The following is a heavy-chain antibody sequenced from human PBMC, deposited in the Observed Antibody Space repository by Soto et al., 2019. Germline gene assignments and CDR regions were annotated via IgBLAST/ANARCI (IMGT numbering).Heavy chain of an antibody. D-gene: IGHD2-2*02. CDR1: GFTFDDYA. Sequence: GGSLRLSCAASGFTFDDYAMHWVRQAPGKGLEWVSGISWNSGSIGYADSVKGRFTISRYNAKNSLYLQMNSLRAEDTALYYCAKDMGCSSTSCYTGYYYYGMEGWGQGSTVAVSS. V-gene: IGHV3-9*01. J-gene: IGHJ6*02. CDR2: ISWNSGSI. CDR3: AKDMGCSSTSCYTGYYYYGMEG.